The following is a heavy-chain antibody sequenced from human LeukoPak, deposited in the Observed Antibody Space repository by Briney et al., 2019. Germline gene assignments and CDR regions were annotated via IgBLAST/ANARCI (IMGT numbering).Heavy chain of an antibody. D-gene: IGHD3-10*01. CDR1: GGSFSGYY. CDR2: INHSGST. V-gene: IGHV4-34*01. J-gene: IGHJ5*02. CDR3: ATRTYYYDSGSPRWFDP. Sequence: PSETLSLTCAVYGGSFSGYYWSWIRQPPGKGLEWIGEINHSGSTNYNPSLKSRVIISVDTSKNQFSLKLSSVTAADTAVYYCATRTYYYDSGSPRWFDPWGQGTLVTVSS.